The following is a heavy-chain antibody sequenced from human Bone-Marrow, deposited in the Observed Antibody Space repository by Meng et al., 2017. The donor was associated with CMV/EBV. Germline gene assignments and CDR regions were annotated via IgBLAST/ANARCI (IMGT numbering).Heavy chain of an antibody. D-gene: IGHD3-16*01. V-gene: IGHV3-9*03. CDR3: VIDVGVEYYSYAMDV. CDR2: INGNSYGI. Sequence: SLKISCAASGSTFDDNAMHWVREAPGKGLEWVSVINGNSYGIGYADSVKGRFTISRDNAKDTMYLQMNRRRAEDMAIYDCVIDVGVEYYSYAMDVWGQGNKVTVYS. J-gene: IGHJ6*01. CDR1: GSTFDDNA.